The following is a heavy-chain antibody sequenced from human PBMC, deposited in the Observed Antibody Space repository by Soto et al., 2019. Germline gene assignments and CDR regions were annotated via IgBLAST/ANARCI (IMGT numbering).Heavy chain of an antibody. V-gene: IGHV4-34*01. CDR2: INHSGST. J-gene: IGHJ3*02. D-gene: IGHD1-20*01. CDR3: GADGVIPGTREDPFDI. CDR1: GGSFSGYY. Sequence: QVQLQQWGAGLLKPSETLSLTCAVYGGSFSGYYWSWIRQPPGKGLEWIGEINHSGSTNYNPSLKSRSPIEVNPSKNRSSLKWGFVTPAEPVVYYWGADGVIPGTREDPFDIWGQGKRAPVSS.